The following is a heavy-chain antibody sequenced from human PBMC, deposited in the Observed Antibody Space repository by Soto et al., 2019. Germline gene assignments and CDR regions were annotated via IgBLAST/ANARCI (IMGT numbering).Heavy chain of an antibody. CDR1: GFTFSSYA. V-gene: IGHV3-23*01. J-gene: IGHJ5*02. D-gene: IGHD6-13*01. CDR2: ISGSGGST. Sequence: EVQLLESGGGLVQPGGSLRLSCAASGFTFSSYAMSWVRQAPGKGLEWVSAISGSGGSTYYADSVKGRFTISRDNSKNTLYLQMNSLKAEDTAVYYGAKEIAAASTCGWFDPWGQGTLVTVSS. CDR3: AKEIAAASTCGWFDP.